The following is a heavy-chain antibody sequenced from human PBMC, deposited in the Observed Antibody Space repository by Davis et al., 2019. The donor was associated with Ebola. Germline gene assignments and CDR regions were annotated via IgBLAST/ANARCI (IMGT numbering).Heavy chain of an antibody. CDR3: ARDPSTFGGVS. CDR1: GFTFSSYS. V-gene: IGHV3-21*01. D-gene: IGHD3-16*01. J-gene: IGHJ5*02. CDR2: ISSSSSYI. Sequence: GESLKISCAASGFTFSSYSMNWVRQAPGKGLEWVSSISSSSSYIYYADSVKGRFTISRDNAKNSLYLQMNSLRAEDTAVYYCARDPSTFGGVSWGQGTLVTVSS.